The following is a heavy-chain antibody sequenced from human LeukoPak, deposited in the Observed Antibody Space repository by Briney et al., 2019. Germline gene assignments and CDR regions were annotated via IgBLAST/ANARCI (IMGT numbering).Heavy chain of an antibody. Sequence: SVKVSCTASGGTFSSYAISWVRQAPGQGLEWMGGIIPIFGTANYAQKFQGRVTITADESTSTAYMELSSLRSEDTAVYYCARERGDYGSPTYYFDYWGQGTLVTVSS. D-gene: IGHD3-10*01. CDR1: GGTFSSYA. CDR3: ARERGDYGSPTYYFDY. CDR2: IIPIFGTA. V-gene: IGHV1-69*13. J-gene: IGHJ4*02.